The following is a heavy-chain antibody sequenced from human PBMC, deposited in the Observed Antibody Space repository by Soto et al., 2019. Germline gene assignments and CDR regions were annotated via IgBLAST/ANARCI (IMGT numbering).Heavy chain of an antibody. J-gene: IGHJ6*02. D-gene: IGHD2-2*01. CDR1: GGTFSRYS. CDR3: AREDRDRETGLVPAAIDGMDV. CDR2: IIPIFGIA. V-gene: IGHV1-69*08. Sequence: QVQPVQSGAEVKKPGSSVKVSCKASGGTFSRYSITWVRQAPGHGLEWIGRIIPIFGIASYAQKFQGRVTITADESTSTANMELSSLRSDDSAVYYCAREDRDRETGLVPAAIDGMDVWGQGTTVTVSS.